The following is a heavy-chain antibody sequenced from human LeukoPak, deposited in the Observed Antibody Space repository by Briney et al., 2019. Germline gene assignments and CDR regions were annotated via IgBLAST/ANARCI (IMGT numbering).Heavy chain of an antibody. V-gene: IGHV4-59*08. J-gene: IGHJ3*02. CDR1: GGSINAYY. CDR3: ARRGYSYGYGDACDI. D-gene: IGHD5-18*01. CDR2: IDYSGST. Sequence: PSETLSLTCTVSGGSINAYYWSWLRQPPGKGLEWIAYIDYSGSTNYNPSLKSRLTISVYTSTNQFSLNLRSVTAADTAVYYCARRGYSYGYGDACDIWGQGTMVTVSS.